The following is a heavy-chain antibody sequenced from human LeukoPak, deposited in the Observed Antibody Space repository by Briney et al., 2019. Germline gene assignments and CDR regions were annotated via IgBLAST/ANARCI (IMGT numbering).Heavy chain of an antibody. D-gene: IGHD3-10*01. CDR3: ARCRGDYYYGSGTLWGYYFDY. CDR1: GGTFSSYA. Sequence: SVKVSCKSSGGTFSSYAIIWVRQAPGQGLEWMGGIIPIFGTANYAQKFQGRVTITADGSTSTAYMELSSLRSEDTAVYYCARCRGDYYYGSGTLWGYYFDYWGQGTLVTVSS. J-gene: IGHJ4*02. CDR2: IIPIFGTA. V-gene: IGHV1-69*13.